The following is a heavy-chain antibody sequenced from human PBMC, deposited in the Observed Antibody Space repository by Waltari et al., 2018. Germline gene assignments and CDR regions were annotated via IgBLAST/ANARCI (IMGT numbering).Heavy chain of an antibody. V-gene: IGHV3-23*01. D-gene: IGHD2-21*01. J-gene: IGHJ3*01. CDR1: GLSFSLRA. CDR2: IRDSGEIN. CDR3: ATYLIGLLFHAFNV. Sequence: EVQLLESGGGLVQPEGSLRPSAAAYGLSFSLRALIWVRQAPGKWLEWVSTIRDSGEINYSADSLRGRFTVSRDNSKNTVFLQMSSLRAEDTSIYYCATYLIGLLFHAFNVWGQGTVVTVSS.